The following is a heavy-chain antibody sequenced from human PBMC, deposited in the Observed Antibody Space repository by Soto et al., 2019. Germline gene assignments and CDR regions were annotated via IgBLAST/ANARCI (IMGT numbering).Heavy chain of an antibody. CDR1: GYTLSNYG. Sequence: QVQLVQSGAEVKKPGASVKVSCKASGYTLSNYGISWVRQAPGQGLEWMGWISAYNGKTYDAERLQGRVTMTTDTSTSTAYMELRSLRSDDTAVYYCAREANCGSDCYSPAEYSQHGGQGTLVTVSS. J-gene: IGHJ1*01. CDR3: AREANCGSDCYSPAEYSQH. CDR2: ISAYNGKT. D-gene: IGHD2-21*02. V-gene: IGHV1-18*04.